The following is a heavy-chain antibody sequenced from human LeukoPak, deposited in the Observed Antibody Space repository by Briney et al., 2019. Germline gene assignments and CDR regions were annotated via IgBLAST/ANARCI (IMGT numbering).Heavy chain of an antibody. CDR1: GFTFSSYW. CDR3: ARVGLADYGGTFDY. D-gene: IGHD4-23*01. J-gene: IGHJ4*02. Sequence: HPGRSLRLSCAASGFTFSSYWMHWVRQAPGKGLVWVSRINNDGSSTSYADSVKGRFTISRDNAKNTLFLQMNSLRAEDTAVYYCARVGLADYGGTFDYWGQGTLVTVSS. CDR2: INNDGSST. V-gene: IGHV3-74*01.